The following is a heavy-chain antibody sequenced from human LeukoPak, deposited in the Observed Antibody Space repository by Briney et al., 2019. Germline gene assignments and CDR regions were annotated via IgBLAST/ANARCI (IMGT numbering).Heavy chain of an antibody. CDR3: ASRPRKYSSSSSAFDI. D-gene: IGHD6-6*01. V-gene: IGHV1-2*06. CDR1: GYTFTGYY. CDR2: INPNSGGT. J-gene: IGHJ3*02. Sequence: GASVKVSCKASGYTFTGYYMHWVRQAPGQGLEWMGRINPNSGGTNYAQKFQGRVTMTRDTSISTAYMELSRLRSDDTAVYYCASRPRKYSSSSSAFDIWGQGTMVTVSS.